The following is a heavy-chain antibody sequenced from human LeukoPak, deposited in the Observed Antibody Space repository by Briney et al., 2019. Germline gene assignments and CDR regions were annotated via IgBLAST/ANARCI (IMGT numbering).Heavy chain of an antibody. D-gene: IGHD6-19*01. CDR3: AKDSSPSPASIAVGYYYYGMDV. J-gene: IGHJ6*02. V-gene: IGHV3-9*01. CDR2: ISWNSGSI. Sequence: HPGGSLRLSCAASGFTFDDYAMPWVRQAPGKGLEWVSGISWNSGSIGYADSVKGRFTISRDNAKNSLYLQMNSLRAEDTALYYCAKDSSPSPASIAVGYYYYGMDVWGQGTTVTVSS. CDR1: GFTFDDYA.